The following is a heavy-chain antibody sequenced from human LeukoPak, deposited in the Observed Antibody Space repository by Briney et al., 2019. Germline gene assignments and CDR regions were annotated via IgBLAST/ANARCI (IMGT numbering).Heavy chain of an antibody. CDR1: GFTFSSYA. CDR3: AGRSSKAPNYYYYYGMDV. V-gene: IGHV3-23*01. J-gene: IGHJ6*02. CDR2: ISGSGGST. Sequence: PPGGSLRLSCAASGFTFSSYAMSWVRQAPGKGLEWVSAISGSGGSTYYADSVKGRFTISRDNSKNTLYLQMNSLRAEDTAVYYCAGRSSKAPNYYYYYGMDVWGQGTTVTVSS. D-gene: IGHD4-17*01.